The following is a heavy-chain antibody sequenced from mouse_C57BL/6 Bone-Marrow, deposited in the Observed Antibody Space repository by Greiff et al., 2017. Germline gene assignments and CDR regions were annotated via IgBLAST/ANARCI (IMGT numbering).Heavy chain of an antibody. J-gene: IGHJ1*03. CDR1: GYTFTSYD. D-gene: IGHD1-1*01. CDR3: ARSTTVVEPFYWYFDV. Sequence: VKLQESGPELVKPGASVKLSCKASGYTFTSYDINWVKQRPGQGLEWIGWIYPRDGSTKYNEKCKGKATLTVDTSSSTAYMELHSLTSEDSAVYFCARSTTVVEPFYWYFDVWGTGTTVTVSS. CDR2: IYPRDGST. V-gene: IGHV1-85*01.